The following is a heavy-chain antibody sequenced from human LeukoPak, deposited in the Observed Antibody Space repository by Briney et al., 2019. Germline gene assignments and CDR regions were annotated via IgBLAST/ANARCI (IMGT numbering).Heavy chain of an antibody. V-gene: IGHV3-66*01. CDR1: GFTVSSNY. Sequence: GGSLRLSCAASGFTVSSNYMSWVRQAPGKGLEWVSVIYSGGSTYYADSVKGRFTISRDNSKNTLYLQMNSLRAEDTAVYYCAREGGPIGEAYYFDYWGQGTLVTVSS. J-gene: IGHJ4*02. D-gene: IGHD2-15*01. CDR2: IYSGGST. CDR3: AREGGPIGEAYYFDY.